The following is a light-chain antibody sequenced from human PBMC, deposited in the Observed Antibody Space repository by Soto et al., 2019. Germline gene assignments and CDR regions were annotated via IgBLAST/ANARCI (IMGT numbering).Light chain of an antibody. CDR1: SSDVGGYNY. J-gene: IGLJ2*01. Sequence: QSALTQPRSVSGSPGQSVTISCTGTSSDVGGYNYVSWYQQHPGKAPKLVIYDVSERPSGVPDRLSGSKSGNTASLTISGLQAEDEADYYCQSYDSNTVVFGGGTKLTVL. CDR3: QSYDSNTVV. V-gene: IGLV2-11*01. CDR2: DVS.